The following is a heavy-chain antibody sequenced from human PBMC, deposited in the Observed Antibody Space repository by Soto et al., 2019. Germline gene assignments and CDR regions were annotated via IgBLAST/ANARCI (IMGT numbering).Heavy chain of an antibody. CDR1: GGSISSGGYY. CDR3: ARVSVGGIVATKGRNYYGMDV. V-gene: IGHV4-31*03. D-gene: IGHD5-12*01. J-gene: IGHJ6*02. Sequence: QVQLQESGPGLVKPSQTLSLTCTVSGGSISSGGYYWSWIRQHPGKGLEWIGYIYYSGSTYYNPSLKSRVTISVDTSKNQFSLKLSSVTAADTAVYYCARVSVGGIVATKGRNYYGMDVWGQGTTVTVSS. CDR2: IYYSGST.